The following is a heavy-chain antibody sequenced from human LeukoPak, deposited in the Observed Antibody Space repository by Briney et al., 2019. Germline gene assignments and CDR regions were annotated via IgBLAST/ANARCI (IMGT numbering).Heavy chain of an antibody. J-gene: IGHJ6*02. V-gene: IGHV3-23*01. Sequence: GGSLRLSCAASGFTFSGYAMSWVRQAPGKGLEWVSAISGSGGSTYYADSVKGRFTISRDNSKNTLYLQMNSLRAEDTAVYYCAKEGRSSHFYYGMDVWGRGTTVTVSS. CDR2: ISGSGGST. CDR1: GFTFSGYA. CDR3: AKEGRSSHFYYGMDV. D-gene: IGHD3-16*02.